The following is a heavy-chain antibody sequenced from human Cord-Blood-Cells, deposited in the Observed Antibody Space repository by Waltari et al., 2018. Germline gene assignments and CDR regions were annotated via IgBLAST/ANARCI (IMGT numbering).Heavy chain of an antibody. CDR3: ARVLYRTSCYDY. J-gene: IGHJ4*02. CDR1: GGTFSSYA. D-gene: IGHD2-2*01. CDR2: IIPIFGTA. Sequence: QVQLVQSGAEVKKTGSSVKVSCKASGGTFSSYAFSWVRQAPGQGLEWMGGIIPIFGTANYAQKFQGRVTITADESTSTAYMELSSLRSEDTAVYYCARVLYRTSCYDYWGQGTLVTVSS. V-gene: IGHV1-69*01.